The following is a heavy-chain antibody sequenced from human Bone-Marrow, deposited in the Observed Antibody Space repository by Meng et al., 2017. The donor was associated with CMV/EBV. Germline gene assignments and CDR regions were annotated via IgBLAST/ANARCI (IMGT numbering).Heavy chain of an antibody. CDR1: GFTFSIYW. CDR3: AREITIFGVVIMRYDAFDI. V-gene: IGHV3-7*01. D-gene: IGHD3-3*01. CDR2: IKQDGSEK. Sequence: GGSLRLSCAASGFTFSIYWMSWVRQAPGKGLEWVANIKQDGSEKYYVDSVKGRFTISRDNAKNSLYLQMNSLRAEDTAVYYCAREITIFGVVIMRYDAFDIWGQGTMVTVSS. J-gene: IGHJ3*02.